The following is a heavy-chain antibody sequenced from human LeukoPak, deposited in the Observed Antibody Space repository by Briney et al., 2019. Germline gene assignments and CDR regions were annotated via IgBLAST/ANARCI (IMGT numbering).Heavy chain of an antibody. CDR1: GFSVSSYG. CDR2: IRYDGSNK. Sequence: GGSLRLSCAASGFSVSSYGMHWVRQAPGKGLEWVAFIRYDGSNKYYADSVKGRFTISRDNSKNTLYLQMNSLRAEDTAVNYCAKGTNSPTYSGYDEYYFDYWGQGTLVTVSS. CDR3: AKGTNSPTYSGYDEYYFDY. J-gene: IGHJ4*02. D-gene: IGHD5-12*01. V-gene: IGHV3-30*02.